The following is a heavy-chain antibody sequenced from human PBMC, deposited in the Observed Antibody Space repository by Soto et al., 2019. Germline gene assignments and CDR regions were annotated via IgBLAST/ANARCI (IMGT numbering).Heavy chain of an antibody. CDR1: GYTFSNYG. CDR2: ISLYSDST. D-gene: IGHD2-2*01. V-gene: IGHV1-18*01. CDR3: ARVVPGAEAWFGP. Sequence: ASVKVSCKTSGYTFSNYGITWVRQAPGQPLEWLGWISLYSDSTNYAQKFQGRVSMTTDTSTTTAYMELRGLRSDDTAVYYCARVVPGAEAWFGPWGQGTLVTVSS. J-gene: IGHJ5*02.